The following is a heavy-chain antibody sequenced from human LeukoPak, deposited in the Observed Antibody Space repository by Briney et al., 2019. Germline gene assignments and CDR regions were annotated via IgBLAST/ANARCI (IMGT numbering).Heavy chain of an antibody. V-gene: IGHV4-34*01. D-gene: IGHD3-16*02. CDR2: INHSGST. CDR3: ARGDYDYVWGSYRYPAFDY. J-gene: IGHJ4*02. CDR1: GGSFSGYY. Sequence: SETLPLTCAVYGGSFSGYYWSWIRQPPGKGLEWIGEINHSGSTNYNPSLKSRVTISVDTSKNQFSLKLSSVTAADTAVYYCARGDYDYVWGSYRYPAFDYWGQGTLVTVSS.